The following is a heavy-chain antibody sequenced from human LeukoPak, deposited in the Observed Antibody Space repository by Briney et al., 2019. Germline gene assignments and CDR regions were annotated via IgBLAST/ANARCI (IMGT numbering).Heavy chain of an antibody. D-gene: IGHD6-13*01. CDR3: ARRSYSTTWHFDY. V-gene: IGHV4-59*01. CDR1: GGSISSYY. CDR2: IYYTGST. Sequence: SETLSLTCTVSGGSISSYYWSWIRQPPGKGLEWIGYIYYTGSTNYNPSLKSRVTMSVDTSKNQFSLKLSPVTAADTAVYYCARRSYSTTWHFDYWSRGTLVTVSS. J-gene: IGHJ4*02.